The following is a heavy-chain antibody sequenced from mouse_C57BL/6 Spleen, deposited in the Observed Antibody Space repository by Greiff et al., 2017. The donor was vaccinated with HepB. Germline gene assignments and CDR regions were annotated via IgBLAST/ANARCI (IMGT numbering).Heavy chain of an antibody. J-gene: IGHJ3*01. V-gene: IGHV2-6*01. CDR1: GFSLTSYG. Sequence: VMLVESGPGLVAPSQSLSITCTVSGFSLTSYGVDWVRQSPGKGLEWLGVIWGVGSTNYNSALKSRLSISKDNSKSQVFLKMNSLQTDDTAMYYCASGYDSSFAYWGQGTLVTVSA. CDR3: ASGYDSSFAY. CDR2: IWGVGST. D-gene: IGHD2-4*01.